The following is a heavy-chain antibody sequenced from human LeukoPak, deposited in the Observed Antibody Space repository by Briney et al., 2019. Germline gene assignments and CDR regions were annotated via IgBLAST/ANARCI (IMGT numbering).Heavy chain of an antibody. Sequence: KPSETLSLTCTVSGGSISSYYWSWIRQPPGKGLEWIGYIYYSGSTNYNPSLKSRVTISVDTSKNQFSLKLSSVTAADTAVYYCAREGIQLWGMVFDPWGQGTLVTVSS. CDR1: GGSISSYY. CDR2: IYYSGST. D-gene: IGHD5-18*01. J-gene: IGHJ5*02. CDR3: AREGIQLWGMVFDP. V-gene: IGHV4-59*01.